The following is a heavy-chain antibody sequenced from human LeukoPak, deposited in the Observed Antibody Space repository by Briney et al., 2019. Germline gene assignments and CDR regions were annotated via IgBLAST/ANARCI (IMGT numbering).Heavy chain of an antibody. CDR3: ARVGTSSGWGLHDY. CDR2: ISSSSSTI. V-gene: IGHV3-48*04. Sequence: GGSLRLSCAASGFTFSSYSMNWVRQAPGKGLEWVSYISSSSSTIYYADSVKGRFTISRDNAKNSLYLQMNSLRAEDTAVYYCARVGTSSGWGLHDYWGQGTLVTASS. CDR1: GFTFSSYS. J-gene: IGHJ4*02. D-gene: IGHD6-19*01.